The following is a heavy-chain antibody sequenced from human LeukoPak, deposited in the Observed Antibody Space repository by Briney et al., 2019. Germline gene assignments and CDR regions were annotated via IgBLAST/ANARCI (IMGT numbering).Heavy chain of an antibody. Sequence: ASVTVSFKASGYTFTIYGISWVRQAPGQGGEWMGWISAYNGNTNYAQKLQGRFTMTTDTSTSTAYMELRSLRSDDTAVYYCARTYDFWSGYPDYWGQGTLVTVSS. CDR1: GYTFTIYG. CDR3: ARTYDFWSGYPDY. V-gene: IGHV1-18*01. J-gene: IGHJ4*02. D-gene: IGHD3-3*01. CDR2: ISAYNGNT.